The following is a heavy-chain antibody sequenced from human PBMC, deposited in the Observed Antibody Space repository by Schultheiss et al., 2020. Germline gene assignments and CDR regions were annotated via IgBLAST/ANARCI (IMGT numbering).Heavy chain of an antibody. CDR2: IYYSGST. Sequence: SETLSLTCTVSGGSISSYYWSWIRQPPGKGLEWIGYIYYSGSTNYNPSLKSRVTISVDTYKNQFSLKLSSVTAADTAVYYCARAVTTDFDYWGQGTLVTVSS. D-gene: IGHD4-17*01. CDR1: GGSISSYY. CDR3: ARAVTTDFDY. J-gene: IGHJ4*02. V-gene: IGHV4-59*01.